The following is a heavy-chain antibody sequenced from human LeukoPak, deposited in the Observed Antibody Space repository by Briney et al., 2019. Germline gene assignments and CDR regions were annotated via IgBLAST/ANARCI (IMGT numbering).Heavy chain of an antibody. D-gene: IGHD6-13*01. CDR1: GLTFSNYG. Sequence: PGGSLRLSCVASGLTFSNYGMRWVRQAPGKGLEWVAVISFDGSSENYADSVQGRFTISRENSKNTLYLQMNSLRPEDTAVYYCAKKYGNSWSTHADYWGQGTLVTVSS. J-gene: IGHJ4*02. CDR2: ISFDGSSE. CDR3: AKKYGNSWSTHADY. V-gene: IGHV3-30*18.